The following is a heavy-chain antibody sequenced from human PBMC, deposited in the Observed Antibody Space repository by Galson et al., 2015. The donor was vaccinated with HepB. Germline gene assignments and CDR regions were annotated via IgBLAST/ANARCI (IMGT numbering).Heavy chain of an antibody. CDR3: VRGGREPY. Sequence: SLRLSCAASGFTFSVYYMSWIRQAPGKGPEWISYSSTTKSRYSSSSYTKYADSVKGRFTSSRDNAKTSLYLQMNSLRVEDTAVYFCVRGGREPYWGQGTLVTVSS. D-gene: IGHD6-25*01. CDR2: SSTTKSRYSSSSYT. V-gene: IGHV3-11*06. J-gene: IGHJ4*02. CDR1: GFTFSVYY.